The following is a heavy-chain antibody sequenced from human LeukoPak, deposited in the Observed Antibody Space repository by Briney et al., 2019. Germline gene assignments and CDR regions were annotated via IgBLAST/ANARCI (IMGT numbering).Heavy chain of an antibody. Sequence: ASVKVSCKASGYTFTSYGISWVRQAPGQGREWRGWIIAYNGNTNHAQKLQGRVTMTTDTSTSTAYMGLRSLRSDDTAVYYCARVYNWNYNTRDYWGQGTLVTVSS. D-gene: IGHD1-7*01. CDR1: GYTFTSYG. J-gene: IGHJ4*02. CDR2: IIAYNGNT. CDR3: ARVYNWNYNTRDY. V-gene: IGHV1-18*01.